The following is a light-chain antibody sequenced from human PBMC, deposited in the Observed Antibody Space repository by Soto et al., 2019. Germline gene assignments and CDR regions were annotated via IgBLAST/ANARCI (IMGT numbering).Light chain of an antibody. CDR2: GAS. CDR1: QSVSSN. J-gene: IGKJ4*01. CDR3: QQRRNWPLT. V-gene: IGKV3-11*01. Sequence: EIVLTQSPATLSFSPGERATLSCRASQSVSSNLAWYQQKPGQAPRLLIYGASNRATGIPARFSGSGSGTDVTLTISSLEPEDFAVYYCQQRRNWPLTFGGGTKVEIK.